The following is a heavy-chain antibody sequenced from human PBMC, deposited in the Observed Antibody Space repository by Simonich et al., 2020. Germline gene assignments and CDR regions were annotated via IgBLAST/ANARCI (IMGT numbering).Heavy chain of an antibody. CDR1: GFTFSSYS. CDR3: ARWIAVAGTGAYGMDV. Sequence: EVQLVESGGGLVKPGGSLRLSCAASGFTFSSYSMNWVRQAPGKGLEWVSSISSSSSYIYYADSVKYRFTISRDNSKNSLYLQMNSLRAEDTAVYYCARWIAVAGTGAYGMDVWGQGTTVTVSS. V-gene: IGHV3-21*01. J-gene: IGHJ6*02. D-gene: IGHD6-19*01. CDR2: ISSSSSYI.